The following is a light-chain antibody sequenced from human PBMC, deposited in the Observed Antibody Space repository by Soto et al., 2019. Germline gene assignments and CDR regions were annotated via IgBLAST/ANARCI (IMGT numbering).Light chain of an antibody. V-gene: IGKV3-20*01. CDR1: QSVTSSY. J-gene: IGKJ1*01. CDR2: GAS. CDR3: QQYGSSPGP. Sequence: VWPQSPGTLSLSPGERATLSCRASQSVTSSYLAWYQQKPGQAPRLLIFGASIRDTGIPDRFSGSGSGTDFTLTISRLEPEDFAVYYCQQYGSSPGPFGRRTKV.